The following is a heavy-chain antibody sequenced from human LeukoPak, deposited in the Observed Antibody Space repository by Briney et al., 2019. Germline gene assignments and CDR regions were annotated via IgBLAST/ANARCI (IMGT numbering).Heavy chain of an antibody. CDR1: GYTFTDYY. CDR3: ARQSCSGGSCYSGWFDP. Sequence: ASVKVSCKASGYTFTDYYMHWVRQAPGQGLEWMGLINPNSGGTNYPQKFQGRVTMTRDTSFSTAYMEVSRLRSDDTAVYYCARQSCSGGSCYSGWFDPWGQGTLVTVSS. J-gene: IGHJ5*02. CDR2: INPNSGGT. V-gene: IGHV1-2*02. D-gene: IGHD2-15*01.